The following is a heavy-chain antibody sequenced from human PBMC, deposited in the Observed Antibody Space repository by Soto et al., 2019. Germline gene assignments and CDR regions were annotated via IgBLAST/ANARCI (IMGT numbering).Heavy chain of an antibody. J-gene: IGHJ6*02. D-gene: IGHD5-18*01. CDR2: IFYSGTT. CDR3: ACIFSGGYGYGFYYYGMDV. Sequence: SETRSLTCTVSGGSISSSSYYWGWIRNPPGKGLEWIGSIFYSGTTYYNPSLKSRVTISVDTSKNQFSLKLSSVTAADTAVYYCACIFSGGYGYGFYYYGMDVWGPGTTVT. CDR1: GGSISSSSYY. V-gene: IGHV4-39*01.